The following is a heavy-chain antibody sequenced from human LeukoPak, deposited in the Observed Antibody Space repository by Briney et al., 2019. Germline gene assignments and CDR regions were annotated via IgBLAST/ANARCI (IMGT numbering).Heavy chain of an antibody. D-gene: IGHD6-19*01. CDR2: INHSGST. V-gene: IGHV4-34*01. CDR3: ARGVRIAVAHPHLDY. Sequence: SETLSLTCAVYGGSFSGYYWIWIRQHPGKWLEWIGEINHSGSTNYNPSLKSRVTISVDTSTKQFSLKLSSVTAADTGIYYCARGVRIAVAHPHLDYWGQGSPVTVSS. J-gene: IGHJ4*02. CDR1: GGSFSGYY.